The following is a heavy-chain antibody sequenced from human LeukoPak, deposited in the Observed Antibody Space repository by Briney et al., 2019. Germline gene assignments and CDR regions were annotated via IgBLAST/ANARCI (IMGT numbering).Heavy chain of an antibody. D-gene: IGHD3-22*01. J-gene: IGHJ6*02. Sequence: SETLSLTCNVSSGSISSYYWSWIRQPAGKGLEWIGRIYSSGTTNYNPSLKSRVTMSVDTSENQFSLKLSSVTAADTAVYYCARVGYYYDTSGSRRLSGMDVWGQGTTVTVSS. CDR3: ARVGYYYDTSGSRRLSGMDV. CDR1: SGSISSYY. V-gene: IGHV4-4*07. CDR2: IYSSGTT.